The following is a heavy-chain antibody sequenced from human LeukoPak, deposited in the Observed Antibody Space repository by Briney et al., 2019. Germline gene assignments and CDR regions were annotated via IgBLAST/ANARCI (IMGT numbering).Heavy chain of an antibody. CDR3: ARVVYCSGGSCQIFAFDI. V-gene: IGHV3-11*01. CDR2: ISSSGSTI. Sequence: GGSLRLSCAASGFTVSSSYMYWVRQAPGKGLEWLSYISSSGSTIFYADSVKGRFSISRDNAKNSLYLQMNSLRAEDTAVYYCARVVYCSGGSCQIFAFDIWGQGTMVTVSS. D-gene: IGHD2-15*01. CDR1: GFTVSSSY. J-gene: IGHJ3*02.